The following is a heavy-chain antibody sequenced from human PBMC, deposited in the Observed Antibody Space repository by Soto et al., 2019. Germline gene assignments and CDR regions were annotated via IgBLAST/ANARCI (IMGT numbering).Heavy chain of an antibody. CDR2: ISGSGGST. CDR3: AKVGYSSSWYGRGYYGMDV. V-gene: IGHV3-23*01. J-gene: IGHJ6*02. D-gene: IGHD6-13*01. Sequence: GSLRLSCAASGFTFSSYAMSWVRQAPGKGLEWVSAISGSGGSTYYADSVKGRFTISRDNSKNTLYLQMNSLRAEDTAVYYCAKVGYSSSWYGRGYYGMDVWGQGTTVTVSS. CDR1: GFTFSSYA.